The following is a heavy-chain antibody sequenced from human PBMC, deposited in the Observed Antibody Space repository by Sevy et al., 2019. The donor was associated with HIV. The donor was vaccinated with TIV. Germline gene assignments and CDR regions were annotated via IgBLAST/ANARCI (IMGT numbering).Heavy chain of an antibody. CDR1: GFSFSSYG. D-gene: IGHD4-4*01. Sequence: GESLKISCEASGFSFSSYGMHWVRQAPGKGLEWVATIWYDGSNKYYGDSVKGRFTISRDNSKNTLFLLMNSLRAEDTAVYYCARGYSNYLSWGQGTLVTVSS. V-gene: IGHV3-33*01. CDR3: ARGYSNYLS. J-gene: IGHJ5*02. CDR2: IWYDGSNK.